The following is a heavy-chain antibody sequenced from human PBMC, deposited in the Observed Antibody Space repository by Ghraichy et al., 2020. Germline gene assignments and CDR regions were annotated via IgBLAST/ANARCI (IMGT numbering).Heavy chain of an antibody. Sequence: SETLSLTCTVSGGSISSGGYYWSWIRQQPRKGLEWIGYIYYSGSTYYNPSLKSRVTISVDTSKNQFSLKMSSVTAADTAVYYCARDGGYYDSSGYGVDVWGQGTTVTVSS. J-gene: IGHJ6*02. D-gene: IGHD3-22*01. CDR3: ARDGGYYDSSGYGVDV. CDR2: IYYSGST. V-gene: IGHV4-31*03. CDR1: GGSISSGGYY.